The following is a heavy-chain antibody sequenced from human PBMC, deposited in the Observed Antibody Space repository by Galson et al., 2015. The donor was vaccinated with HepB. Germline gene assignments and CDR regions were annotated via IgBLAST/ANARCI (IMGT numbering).Heavy chain of an antibody. Sequence: QSGAEVKKPGESLKISCQGLGYKFTTYWIAWVRQMPGQGLEWMGIIYPGDLDTRYSPSLEGQVTISADKSTNTAYLQWSSLKASDTAMYYCARAEAAGLANDYWGQGTLVTVSS. J-gene: IGHJ4*02. CDR2: IYPGDLDT. CDR1: GYKFTTYW. V-gene: IGHV5-51*01. CDR3: ARAEAAGLANDY. D-gene: IGHD6-13*01.